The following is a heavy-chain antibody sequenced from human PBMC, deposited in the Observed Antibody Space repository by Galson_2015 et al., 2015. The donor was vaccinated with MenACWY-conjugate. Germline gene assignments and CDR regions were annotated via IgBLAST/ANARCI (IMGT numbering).Heavy chain of an antibody. CDR2: IKQDGSEK. D-gene: IGHD3-22*01. V-gene: IGHV3-7*03. Sequence: SLRLSCAASGFTFSSYWMSWVRQAPGKGLEWVANIKQDGSEKYYVDSVKGRFTISRDNAKNSLYLQMNSLRAEDTAVYYCARDNPYYYDSSVNTWFDPWGQGTLVTVSS. CDR3: ARDNPYYYDSSVNTWFDP. J-gene: IGHJ5*02. CDR1: GFTFSSYW.